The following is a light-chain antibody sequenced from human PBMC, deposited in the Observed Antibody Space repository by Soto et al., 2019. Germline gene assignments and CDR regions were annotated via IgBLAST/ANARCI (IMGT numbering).Light chain of an antibody. CDR2: GAF. V-gene: IGKV3-20*01. CDR3: HHYGTAWT. Sequence: EIVLTQSPGTLSLSPGERATLSCRASQSVSSSFLAWYQQKPGRAPRLLISGAFSRATGIPDRFSGSGSGTDFTLSISRLEPEDFAVYYCHHYGTAWTFGQGTKVDIK. CDR1: QSVSSSF. J-gene: IGKJ1*01.